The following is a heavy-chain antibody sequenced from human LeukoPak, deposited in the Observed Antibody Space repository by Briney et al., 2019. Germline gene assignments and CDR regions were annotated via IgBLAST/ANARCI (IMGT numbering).Heavy chain of an antibody. CDR1: GGSASSGSYY. V-gene: IGHV4-61*01. J-gene: IGHJ4*02. CDR3: ARVSGSGWFDY. CDR2: IYYSGST. D-gene: IGHD6-19*01. Sequence: SETLSLTCTVSGGSASSGSYYWSWIRQPPGKGLEWIGCIYYSGSTNYNPSLKSRVTISVDTSKNQFSLKLSSVTAADTAVYYCARVSGSGWFDYWGQGTLVTVSS.